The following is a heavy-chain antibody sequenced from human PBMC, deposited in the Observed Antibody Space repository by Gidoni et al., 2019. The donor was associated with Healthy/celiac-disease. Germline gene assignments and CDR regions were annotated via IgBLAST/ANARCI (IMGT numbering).Heavy chain of an antibody. CDR2: INHSGST. CDR3: ARGRGLGYSSGWYVPWFDP. Sequence: QVQLQQWGAGLLKPSETLSLTCAVYGGSFSGYSWSWIRQPPGKGLEWIGEINHSGSTNYNPSLKSRVTISVDTSKNQFSLKLSSVTAADTAVYYCARGRGLGYSSGWYVPWFDPWGQGTLVTVSS. J-gene: IGHJ5*02. D-gene: IGHD6-19*01. V-gene: IGHV4-34*01. CDR1: GGSFSGYS.